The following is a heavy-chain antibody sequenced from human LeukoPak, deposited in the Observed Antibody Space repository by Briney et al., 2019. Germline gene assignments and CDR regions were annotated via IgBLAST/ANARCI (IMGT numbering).Heavy chain of an antibody. CDR3: ARELSTSSEDWWDY. CDR1: GFTFSDFY. V-gene: IGHV3-11*01. Sequence: PGGSLRLSCAASGFTFSDFYMSWIRQAPGKGLEWISYISSSGSSIYYADSVRGRFTISGDNAKNSLYLQMNTLRAEDTAVYYCARELSTSSEDWWDYWGQGTLVTVSS. D-gene: IGHD6-13*01. J-gene: IGHJ4*02. CDR2: ISSSGSSI.